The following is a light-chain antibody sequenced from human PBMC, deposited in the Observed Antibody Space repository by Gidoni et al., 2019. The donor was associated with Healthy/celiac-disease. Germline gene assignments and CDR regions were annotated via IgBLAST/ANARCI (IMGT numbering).Light chain of an antibody. CDR3: QQYYSTLAWT. V-gene: IGKV4-1*01. J-gene: IGKJ1*01. CDR1: QSVLYSSNHKNY. CDR2: WAS. Sequence: DIVMTQSPDSLAVSLGERATINCKSSQSVLYSSNHKNYLAWYQQKPGQPPKLLIYWASTRESGVPDRVSGSGSGTDFTLTISSLQDEDVAVYYCQQYYSTLAWTFGQGTKVEIK.